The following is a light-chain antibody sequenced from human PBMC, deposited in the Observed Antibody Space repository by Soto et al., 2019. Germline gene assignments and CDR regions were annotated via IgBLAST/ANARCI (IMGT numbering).Light chain of an antibody. CDR1: QSISIW. CDR2: DAS. V-gene: IGKV1-5*01. J-gene: IGKJ1*01. CDR3: QRYNSYRT. Sequence: TQSPCTLYASLGDRVTITCRARQSISIWLAWYQQKPGKAPKLLIYDASILKSGVPSRFSGSGSGTEFTLTIRSLQPDDFATYYCQRYNSYRTFGQGTKV.